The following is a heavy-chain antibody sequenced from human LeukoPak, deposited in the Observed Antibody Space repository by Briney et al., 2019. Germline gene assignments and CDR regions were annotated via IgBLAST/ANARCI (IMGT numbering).Heavy chain of an antibody. D-gene: IGHD2-21*02. V-gene: IGHV3-64*01. J-gene: IGHJ6*03. Sequence: GGPLRLSCAASGFTFSSYAMHWVRQAPGKGLEYVSAISSNGGSTYYANSVKGRFTISRDNSKNTLYLQMGSLRAEDMAVYYCARDPRHIVVVTATPYYMDVWGKGTTVTVSS. CDR2: ISSNGGST. CDR3: ARDPRHIVVVTATPYYMDV. CDR1: GFTFSSYA.